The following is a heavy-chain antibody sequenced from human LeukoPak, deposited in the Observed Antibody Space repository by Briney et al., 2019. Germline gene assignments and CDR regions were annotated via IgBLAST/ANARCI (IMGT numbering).Heavy chain of an antibody. CDR2: INHSGST. Sequence: SETLSLTCAVPGGSFRGYYWSWIRQPPGKGLEWIGEINHSGSTNYNPSLKSRVTVSVDTSKNQFSLKLSSVTAADTAVYYGARRRGSGSYYGIDYWGQGTLVTVSS. D-gene: IGHD3-10*01. V-gene: IGHV4-34*01. J-gene: IGHJ4*02. CDR3: ARRRGSGSYYGIDY. CDR1: GGSFRGYY.